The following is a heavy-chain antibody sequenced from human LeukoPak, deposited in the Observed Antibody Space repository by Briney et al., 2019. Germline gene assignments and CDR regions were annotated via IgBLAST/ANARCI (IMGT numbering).Heavy chain of an antibody. D-gene: IGHD2-15*01. Sequence: GASVKVSCKASGYTFTGYYMHWVRQAPGQGLEWMGWINPNSGGTNYAQKSQGRVTMTRDTSISTAYMEVSRLRSDDTAVYYCAREGYCSGGSCISPSFQHWGQGTLVTVSS. CDR3: AREGYCSGGSCISPSFQH. CDR1: GYTFTGYY. J-gene: IGHJ1*01. V-gene: IGHV1-2*02. CDR2: INPNSGGT.